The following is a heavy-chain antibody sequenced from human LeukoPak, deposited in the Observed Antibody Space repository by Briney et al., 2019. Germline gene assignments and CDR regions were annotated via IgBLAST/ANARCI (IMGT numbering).Heavy chain of an antibody. Sequence: GGSLRLSCAASGFTFSSYTMDWVRQAPGKGLEHVSVISSNGDSTYYAKSVRGRFTISRDNSKNTLYLQLGSLRDEDLAVYHCARRNCGCGICYFDYWGQGTLVTVSS. V-gene: IGHV3-64*01. J-gene: IGHJ4*02. D-gene: IGHD2-15*01. CDR3: ARRNCGCGICYFDY. CDR2: ISSNGDST. CDR1: GFTFSSYT.